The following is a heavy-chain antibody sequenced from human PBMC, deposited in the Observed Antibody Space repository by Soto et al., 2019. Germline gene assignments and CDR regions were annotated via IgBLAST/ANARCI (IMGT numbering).Heavy chain of an antibody. V-gene: IGHV4-39*01. J-gene: IGHJ6*03. Sequence: SETLSLTCTVSGGSISSSSYYWGWIRQPPGKGLEWIGSIYYSGSTYYNPSLKSRVTISVDTSKNQFSLKLSSVTAADTAVYYCARHPGETAMVNMDVWGKGTTVTVSS. CDR3: ARHPGETAMVNMDV. CDR1: GGSISSSSYY. D-gene: IGHD5-18*01. CDR2: IYYSGST.